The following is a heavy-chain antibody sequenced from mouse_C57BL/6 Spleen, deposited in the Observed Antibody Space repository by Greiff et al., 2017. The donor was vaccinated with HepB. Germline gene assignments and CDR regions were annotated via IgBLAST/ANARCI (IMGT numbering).Heavy chain of an antibody. CDR3: ARPGLYAWFAY. J-gene: IGHJ3*01. Sequence: EVQLQQSGPELVKPGASVKISCKASGYTFTDYYMNWVKQSHGKSLEWIGDINPNNGGTSYNQKFKGKATLTVDKSSSTAYMELRSLTSEDSAVYYCARPGLYAWFAYWGQGTLVTVSA. CDR1: GYTFTDYY. CDR2: INPNNGGT. V-gene: IGHV1-26*01. D-gene: IGHD2-12*01.